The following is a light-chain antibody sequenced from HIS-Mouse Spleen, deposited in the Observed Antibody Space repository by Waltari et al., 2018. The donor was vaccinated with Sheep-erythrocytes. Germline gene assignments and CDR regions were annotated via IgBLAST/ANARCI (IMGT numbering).Light chain of an antibody. V-gene: IGLV2-23*01. J-gene: IGLJ3*02. CDR3: CSYAGSSTPWV. CDR1: SSEVGSYNL. CDR2: EGS. Sequence: QSALTQPASVSGSPGQAITISCTGTSSEVGSYNLVPWYQQHPGKAHKTMIYEGSKRPSGVSNRFSGSKSGNTASLTISGLQAEDEADYYCCSYAGSSTPWVFGGGTKLTVL.